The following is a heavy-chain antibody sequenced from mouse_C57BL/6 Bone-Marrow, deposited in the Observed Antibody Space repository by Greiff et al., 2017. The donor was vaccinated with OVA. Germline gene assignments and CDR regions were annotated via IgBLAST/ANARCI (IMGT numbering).Heavy chain of an antibody. CDR2: IRNKPNGSTT. CDR3: ARYKGRVAVDYFDY. J-gene: IGHJ2*01. CDR1: GFTFTNYY. Sequence: EVKLVESGGGLVQPGDSLSLSCAASGFTFTNYYMSWVRQPPGKALEWLAFIRNKPNGSTTEYSASVQGRFTISRDNSQSILYHQMNALRAEDSATYYSARYKGRVAVDYFDYWGQGTALTVSS. D-gene: IGHD1-1*01. V-gene: IGHV7-3*01.